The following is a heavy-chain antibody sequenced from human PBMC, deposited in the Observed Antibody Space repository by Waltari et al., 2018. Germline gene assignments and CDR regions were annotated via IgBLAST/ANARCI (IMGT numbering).Heavy chain of an antibody. CDR1: GFTFSNYW. CDR3: VRDNYGSGSYYNPSYYFFYMDV. J-gene: IGHJ6*03. V-gene: IGHV3-74*01. Sequence: EVQLVESGGGLVQPGGSLRLSCAASGFTFSNYWMHWVRQTPGKGLVWVSVNKTDGSNPNYADSVKDRFTISRDNTKSTVYLQMNSLRAEDTAVYYCVRDNYGSGSYYNPSYYFFYMDVWGKGATVTVSS. CDR2: NKTDGSNP. D-gene: IGHD3-10*01.